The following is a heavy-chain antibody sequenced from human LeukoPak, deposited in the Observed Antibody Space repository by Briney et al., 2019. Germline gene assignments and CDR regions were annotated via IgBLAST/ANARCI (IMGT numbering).Heavy chain of an antibody. Sequence: ASVKVSCKASGYTFTSYGINWVRQAPGQGLEWMGWINPNSGGTNYAQKFQGRVTMTRDTSISTAYMELSRLRSDDTAVYYCARVGYSSSSSRGHYYYYMDVWGKGTTVTVSS. D-gene: IGHD6-13*01. CDR3: ARVGYSSSSSRGHYYYYMDV. V-gene: IGHV1-2*02. CDR2: INPNSGGT. CDR1: GYTFTSYG. J-gene: IGHJ6*03.